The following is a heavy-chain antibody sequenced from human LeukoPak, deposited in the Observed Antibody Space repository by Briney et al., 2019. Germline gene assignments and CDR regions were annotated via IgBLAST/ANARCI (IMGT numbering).Heavy chain of an antibody. J-gene: IGHJ6*02. CDR2: IIPIFGTA. V-gene: IGHV1-69*13. CDR3: ASGEQHPYYYYGMDV. D-gene: IGHD6-13*01. Sequence: ASVKVSCKASGGNFSSYASIWVRQAPGQGLEWMGRIIPIFGTANYAQKFQGRVTITADESTSTAYMELSSLRSEDKAVYYCASGEQHPYYYYGMDVWGQGTTVTVSS. CDR1: GGNFSSYA.